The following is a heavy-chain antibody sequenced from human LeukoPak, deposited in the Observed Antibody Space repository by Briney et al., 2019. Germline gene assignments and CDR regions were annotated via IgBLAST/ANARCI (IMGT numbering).Heavy chain of an antibody. J-gene: IGHJ5*02. D-gene: IGHD5-12*01. CDR1: GYTFTGYY. CDR3: ARGLAQDYNWFDP. Sequence: ASVKVSCKASGYTFTGYYIHWVRQAPGQGPEWMGWINPNSGGTNYAQNFQDRVTMTRDTSISTAYMGLSRLRSDDTAVYYCARGLAQDYNWFDPWGQGTLVTVSS. V-gene: IGHV1-2*02. CDR2: INPNSGGT.